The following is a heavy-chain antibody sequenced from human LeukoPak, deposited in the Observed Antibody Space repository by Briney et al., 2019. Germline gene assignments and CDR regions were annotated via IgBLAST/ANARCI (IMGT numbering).Heavy chain of an antibody. Sequence: GGSLKISCKGSGYSFPSYWIGWVRPMPGKGLEGMGIIYPGDSDTRYSPSFQGQVTISAVKPNSIAYLQWTSLKAPDTAMLYGARDVGDCSGGSYYGTNWGQGTMVTVSS. J-gene: IGHJ3*01. CDR3: ARDVGDCSGGSYYGTN. V-gene: IGHV5-51*04. CDR1: GYSFPSYW. CDR2: IYPGDSDT. D-gene: IGHD2-15*01.